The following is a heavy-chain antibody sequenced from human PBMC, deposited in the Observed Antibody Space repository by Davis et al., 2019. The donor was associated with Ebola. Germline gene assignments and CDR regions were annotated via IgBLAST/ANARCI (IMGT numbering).Heavy chain of an antibody. J-gene: IGHJ4*02. D-gene: IGHD1-1*01. CDR1: GYTFTSYG. Sequence: ASVKVSCKASGYTFTSYGISWVRQAPGQGLEWMGWISAYNGNTKYTQKFQDRVTLTTDTSTGTAYMELRGLRSDDTAVYYCARAQFPTTSDHWGQGTLVTVSS. V-gene: IGHV1-18*04. CDR2: ISAYNGNT. CDR3: ARAQFPTTSDH.